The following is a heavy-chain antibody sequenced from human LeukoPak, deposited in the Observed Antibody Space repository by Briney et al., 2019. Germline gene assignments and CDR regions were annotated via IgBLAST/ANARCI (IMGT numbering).Heavy chain of an antibody. CDR1: GFTFTNYA. CDR2: ISGNGIST. V-gene: IGHV3-23*01. D-gene: IGHD6-13*01. Sequence: PGGSLRLSCAASGFTFTNYAMSWVRQAPGKGLEWVSGISGNGISTYYADSVKGRFTISRDNSKNTLYLQMNSLRAEDTAVYYCAKDVQQLVPKTLGYWGQGTLVTVSS. CDR3: AKDVQQLVPKTLGY. J-gene: IGHJ4*02.